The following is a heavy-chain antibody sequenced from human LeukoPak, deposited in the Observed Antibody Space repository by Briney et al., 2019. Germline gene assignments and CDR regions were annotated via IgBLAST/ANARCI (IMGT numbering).Heavy chain of an antibody. D-gene: IGHD3-10*01. Sequence: SETLSLTCTVSGGSISSGSYYWSWIRQPAGQGLEYIGRMYTSGSTNYNPSLKSRVTISVDTSKNQFSLKLSSVTAADTAVYYCARVSAGYYYGLGSRLEGYFQHWGQGTLVTVSS. J-gene: IGHJ1*01. CDR3: ARVSAGYYYGLGSRLEGYFQH. CDR1: GGSISSGSYY. V-gene: IGHV4-61*02. CDR2: MYTSGST.